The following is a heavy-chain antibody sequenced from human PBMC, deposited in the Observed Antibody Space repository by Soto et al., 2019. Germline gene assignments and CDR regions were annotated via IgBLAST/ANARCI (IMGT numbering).Heavy chain of an antibody. V-gene: IGHV4-30-2*01. CDR3: ASSYYYDSSGPDAFAI. D-gene: IGHD3-22*01. J-gene: IGHJ3*02. Sequence: QLQLQESGSGLVKPSQTLSLTCAVSGGSISSGGYSWSWIRQPPGKGLEWIGYIYHSGSTYYNPSLKSRVTISVDRSKNQFSLKLSSVTAADTAVYYCASSYYYDSSGPDAFAIWGQGTMVTVSS. CDR1: GGSISSGGYS. CDR2: IYHSGST.